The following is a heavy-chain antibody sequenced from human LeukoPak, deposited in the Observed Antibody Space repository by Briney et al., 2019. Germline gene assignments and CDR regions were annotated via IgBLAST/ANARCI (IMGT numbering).Heavy chain of an antibody. V-gene: IGHV1-46*01. J-gene: IGHJ6*03. D-gene: IGHD3-10*01. CDR1: GYTFTSYY. Sequence: ASVKVSCKASGYTFTSYYMHWVRQAPGQGLEWMGIINPSGGSTSYAQKFQGRVTMTRDMSTSTVYMELSSLRSEDTAVYYCARDAYGSGSYYNDETYYYYMDVWGKGATATVSS. CDR2: INPSGGST. CDR3: ARDAYGSGSYYNDETYYYYMDV.